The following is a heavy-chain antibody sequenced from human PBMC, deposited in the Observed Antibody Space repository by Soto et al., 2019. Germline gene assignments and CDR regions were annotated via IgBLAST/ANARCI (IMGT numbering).Heavy chain of an antibody. D-gene: IGHD2-15*01. V-gene: IGHV1-69*02. CDR2: IIPILGIA. Sequence: ASVKVSCQPSGGTFSSYTISWLRQAPGQGLEWMGRIIPILGIANYAQKFQGRVTITADKSTSTAYMELSSLRSEDTAVYYCATDDRGYCSGGSCYGGSGEYFQHWGQGTLVTVSS. J-gene: IGHJ1*01. CDR1: GGTFSSYT. CDR3: ATDDRGYCSGGSCYGGSGEYFQH.